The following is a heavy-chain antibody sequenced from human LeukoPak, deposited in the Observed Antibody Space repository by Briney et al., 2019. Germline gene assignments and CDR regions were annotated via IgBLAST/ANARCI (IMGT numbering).Heavy chain of an antibody. CDR3: ARGRDGSGTYDY. J-gene: IGHJ4*02. Sequence: SETLSLTCTVSGGSISSYYWSWIRQPPGKGLEWIGYIYHNASTYYNPSLKSRLTISVDRSKNQFSLKLNSVTAADTALYYCARGRDGSGTYDYWGQGTPVTVSS. CDR2: IYHNAST. D-gene: IGHD3-10*01. CDR1: GGSISSYY. V-gene: IGHV4-59*12.